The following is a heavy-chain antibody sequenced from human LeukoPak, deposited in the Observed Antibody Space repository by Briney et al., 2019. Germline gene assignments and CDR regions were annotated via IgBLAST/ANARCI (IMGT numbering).Heavy chain of an antibody. D-gene: IGHD6-19*01. CDR2: IIRSNYI. Sequence: GGSLRLSCAASGFTFSSYSMNWVRKAPGKGLEWVSSIIRSNYIYYADSVKGRFTISRDNAKNSLYLQMNSLRAEDTAVYYCAKAQQWLVWEYAFDIWGQGTMVTVSS. V-gene: IGHV3-21*04. J-gene: IGHJ3*02. CDR1: GFTFSSYS. CDR3: AKAQQWLVWEYAFDI.